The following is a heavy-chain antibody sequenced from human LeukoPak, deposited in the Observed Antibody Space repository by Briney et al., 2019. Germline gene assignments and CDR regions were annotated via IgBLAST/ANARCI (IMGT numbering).Heavy chain of an antibody. CDR1: GGSIRSFY. D-gene: IGHD3-16*01. Sequence: SETLSLTCTVSGGSIRSFYWSWIRQPPGKGLEWIGYMYYTGSTNYNPSLKSRVTISVDASKNHFSLKLSSVTAADTAVYYCARDRSLGIIDYWGQGALVTVSS. CDR2: MYYTGST. J-gene: IGHJ4*02. V-gene: IGHV4-59*01. CDR3: ARDRSLGIIDY.